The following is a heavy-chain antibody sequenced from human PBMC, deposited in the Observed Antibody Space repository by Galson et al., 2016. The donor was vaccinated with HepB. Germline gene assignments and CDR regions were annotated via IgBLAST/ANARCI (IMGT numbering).Heavy chain of an antibody. D-gene: IGHD1-1*01. J-gene: IGHJ2*01. Sequence: SETLSLTCIVSGGSINIYYWGWIRQPPGKGLEWIGYIHSSGKTHYNPSLKSRVTISADTSKNQFSVILSSVTAADTAVYYCARGQGTRYFDLWGRGTLVAGSS. CDR2: IHSSGKT. CDR1: GGSINIYY. V-gene: IGHV4-59*01. CDR3: ARGQGTRYFDL.